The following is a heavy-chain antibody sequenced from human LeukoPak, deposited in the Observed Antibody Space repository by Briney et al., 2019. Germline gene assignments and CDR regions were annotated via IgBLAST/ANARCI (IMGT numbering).Heavy chain of an antibody. Sequence: GASVKVSCKASGYTFTGYYMHWVRQAPGQGLGWMGRINPNSGGTNYAQKFQGRVTMTRDTSISTAYMELSRLRSDDTAVYYCARAPPAEYFQHWGQGTLVTVSS. CDR3: ARAPPAEYFQH. CDR1: GYTFTGYY. V-gene: IGHV1-2*06. CDR2: INPNSGGT. J-gene: IGHJ1*01.